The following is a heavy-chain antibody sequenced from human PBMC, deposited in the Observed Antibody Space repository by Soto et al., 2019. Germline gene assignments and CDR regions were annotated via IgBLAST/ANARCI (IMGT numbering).Heavy chain of an antibody. D-gene: IGHD1-26*01. CDR1: GFTFSSYA. Sequence: QVQLVESGGGVVQPGRSLRLSCAASGFTFSSYAMHWVRQAPGKGLEWVAVISYDGSNKYYADSVKGRFTISRDNSKNTLYLQMNSLRAEDTAVYYCASPAIGSWGGVDYWGQGTLVTVSS. V-gene: IGHV3-30-3*01. CDR3: ASPAIGSWGGVDY. CDR2: ISYDGSNK. J-gene: IGHJ4*02.